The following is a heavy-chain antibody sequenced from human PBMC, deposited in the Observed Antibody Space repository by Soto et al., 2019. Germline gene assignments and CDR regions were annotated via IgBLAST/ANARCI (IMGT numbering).Heavy chain of an antibody. CDR2: INHSGST. V-gene: IGHV4-34*01. CDR1: GGSFSGYY. Sequence: QVQLQQWGAGLLKPSETLSLTCAVYGGSFSGYYWSWIRQPPGKGLEWIGEINHSGSTNYNPSLKSRVTISVDTSKNQFSLKLSSVTAADTAVYYCARGPREVRGVIGAFDIWGQGTMVTVSS. D-gene: IGHD3-10*01. CDR3: ARGPREVRGVIGAFDI. J-gene: IGHJ3*02.